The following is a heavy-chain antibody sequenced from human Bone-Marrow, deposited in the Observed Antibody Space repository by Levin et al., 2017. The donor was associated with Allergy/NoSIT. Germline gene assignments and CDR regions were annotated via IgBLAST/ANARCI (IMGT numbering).Heavy chain of an antibody. CDR1: GFSFSTYG. V-gene: IGHV3-21*01. CDR3: TRDLSRFLEWAA. D-gene: IGHD3-3*01. J-gene: IGHJ4*02. CDR2: ISSTSRHI. Sequence: GGSLRLSCAASGFSFSTYGMSWVRQSAGKGLQWVASISSTSRHIYYADSVRGRFTISRDNAGNSLFLQMSSLRAEDTAVYYCTRDLSRFLEWAAWGQGIVVTVSS.